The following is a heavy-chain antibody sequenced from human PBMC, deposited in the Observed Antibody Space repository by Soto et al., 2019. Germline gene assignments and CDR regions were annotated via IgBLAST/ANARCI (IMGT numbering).Heavy chain of an antibody. CDR1: GYTFTGYY. D-gene: IGHD2-15*01. Sequence: ASVKVSCKASGYTFTGYYMHWVRQAPGQGLEWMGWINPNSGGTNYAQKFQGWVTMTRDTSISTAYMELSRLRSDDTAVYYCASGPYIRYCSGGSCRTGAFDIWGQGTMVTVSS. J-gene: IGHJ3*02. CDR2: INPNSGGT. V-gene: IGHV1-2*04. CDR3: ASGPYIRYCSGGSCRTGAFDI.